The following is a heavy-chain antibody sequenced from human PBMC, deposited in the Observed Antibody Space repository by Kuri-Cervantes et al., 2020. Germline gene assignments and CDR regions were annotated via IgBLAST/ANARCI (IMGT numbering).Heavy chain of an antibody. V-gene: IGHV3-9*01. CDR3: ARDRYSGYDYRNYYYYGMDV. Sequence: SLKISCAASGFTFDDYAMHWVRQAPGKGLEWVSGISWNSGSIGYADSVKGRFTISRDNAKNSLYLQMNSLRAEDTAVYYCARDRYSGYDYRNYYYYGMDVWGQGTTVTVSS. J-gene: IGHJ6*02. CDR1: GFTFDDYA. D-gene: IGHD5-12*01. CDR2: ISWNSGSI.